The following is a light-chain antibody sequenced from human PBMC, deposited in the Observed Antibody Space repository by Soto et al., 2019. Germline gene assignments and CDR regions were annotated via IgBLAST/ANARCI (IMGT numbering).Light chain of an antibody. CDR1: SSNIGTNT. Sequence: QSVLTQPPSASGTPGQRVTISCPGSSSNIGTNTVNWYQQLPGTAPKLLIYNNNQRPSGVPDRFSGSKSGTSASLAISGLQSDIEADYYCAAWDDSLNGYVFGIGTKVTV. CDR2: NNN. V-gene: IGLV1-44*01. CDR3: AAWDDSLNGYV. J-gene: IGLJ1*01.